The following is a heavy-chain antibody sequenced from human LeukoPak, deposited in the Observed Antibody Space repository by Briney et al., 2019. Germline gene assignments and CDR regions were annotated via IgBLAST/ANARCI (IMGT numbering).Heavy chain of an antibody. CDR1: GGSISNYY. CDR3: ARDQRAHDFWSGYAYNWFDP. V-gene: IGHV4-59*01. J-gene: IGHJ5*02. D-gene: IGHD3-3*01. CDR2: VYYSGST. Sequence: SDTLSLTCTVSGGSISNYYWSWIRKPPGKGLEWVGYVYYSGSTNYNPSLKSRVTISVDTSKNQSSLKLSSVTAADTAVYYCARDQRAHDFWSGYAYNWFDPWGQGTLVTVSS.